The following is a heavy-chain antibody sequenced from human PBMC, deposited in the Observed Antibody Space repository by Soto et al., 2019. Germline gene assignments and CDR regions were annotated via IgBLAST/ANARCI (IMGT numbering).Heavy chain of an antibody. Sequence: QVQLVESGGGVVQSGRSLRLSCAASGFTASNYAMHWVRQAPGKGLEWVAVISYDATHEYYADSVKGRFISCRHYSGKTLYLQMDSLRVEDTAVYYCANEVMYFYYHGLDVWGQGTTVIVSS. CDR1: GFTASNYA. J-gene: IGHJ6*02. CDR2: ISYDATHE. V-gene: IGHV3-30*18. D-gene: IGHD3-16*01. CDR3: ANEVMYFYYHGLDV.